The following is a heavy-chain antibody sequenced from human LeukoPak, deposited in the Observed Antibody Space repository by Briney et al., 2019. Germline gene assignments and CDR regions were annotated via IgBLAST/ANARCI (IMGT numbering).Heavy chain of an antibody. J-gene: IGHJ4*02. V-gene: IGHV3-23*01. CDR3: AKLFESGTYNNFFHY. CDR2: ITATSSST. D-gene: IGHD3-10*01. Sequence: GGSLRLSCTVSGFTVSSNSMSWVRQAPGKGLEWVSAITATSSSTHDADSVQGRFTISRDNSKNTLYLQMNSLRPEDTAIYYCAKLFESGTYNNFFHYWGQGTLVTVSS. CDR1: GFTVSSNS.